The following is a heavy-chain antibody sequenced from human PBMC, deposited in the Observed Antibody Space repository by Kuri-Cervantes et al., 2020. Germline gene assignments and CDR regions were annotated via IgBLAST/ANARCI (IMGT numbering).Heavy chain of an antibody. CDR3: ARDAEYDSSGYHHPWWFDP. CDR2: IRHNGVDT. CDR1: GFTFSSYA. D-gene: IGHD3-22*01. V-gene: IGHV3-21*03. Sequence: GESLKISCIASGFTFSSYAVSWVRQAPGKGPDWVSTIRHNGVDTKYADSVKGRFTISRDNAKNSLYLQMNSLRAEDTAVYYCARDAEYDSSGYHHPWWFDPWGQGTLVTVSS. J-gene: IGHJ5*02.